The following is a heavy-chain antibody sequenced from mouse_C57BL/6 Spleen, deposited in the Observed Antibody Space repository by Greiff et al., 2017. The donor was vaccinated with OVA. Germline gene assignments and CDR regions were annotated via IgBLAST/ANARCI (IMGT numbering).Heavy chain of an antibody. V-gene: IGHV1-15*01. CDR3: TTPYDYDFDY. J-gene: IGHJ2*01. CDR2: IDPETGGT. CDR1: GYTFTDYE. Sequence: VQLQESGAELVRPGASVTLSCKASGYTFTDYEMHWVKQTPVHGLEWIGAIDPETGGTAYNQKFKGKAILTADKSSSTAYMELRSLTSEDSAVYYCTTPYDYDFDYWGKGTTLTVSS. D-gene: IGHD2-4*01.